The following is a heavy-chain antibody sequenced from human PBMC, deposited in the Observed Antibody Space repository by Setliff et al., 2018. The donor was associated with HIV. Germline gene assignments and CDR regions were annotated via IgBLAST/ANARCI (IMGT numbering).Heavy chain of an antibody. CDR3: ARDGDVYGGNSVFAIDY. J-gene: IGHJ4*02. V-gene: IGHV4-4*07. CDR2: IYTSGST. D-gene: IGHD4-17*01. Sequence: PSETLSLTCTVSGGSISSYYWSWIRQPAGKGLEWIGRIYTSGSTNYNPSLKSRVTTSVDTSKNQFSLKLSSVTAADTAVYYCARDGDVYGGNSVFAIDYWGQGTLVTVSS. CDR1: GGSISSYY.